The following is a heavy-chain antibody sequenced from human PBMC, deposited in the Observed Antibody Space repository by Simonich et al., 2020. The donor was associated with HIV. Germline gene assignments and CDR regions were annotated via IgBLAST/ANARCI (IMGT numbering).Heavy chain of an antibody. CDR1: GGSIRNYY. V-gene: IGHV4-59*08. Sequence: QVQLKESCPGLVKPSETLSLTCTVSGGSIRNYYWILLSQPPGKELEWLGGINYRGSTIYNPSLTSLVTLSVETSKNDSSLKLSSVPAADMAVYYCARMNWANDPFDYWGQGTLVTVSS. CDR3: ARMNWANDPFDY. J-gene: IGHJ4*02. D-gene: IGHD7-27*01. CDR2: INYRGST.